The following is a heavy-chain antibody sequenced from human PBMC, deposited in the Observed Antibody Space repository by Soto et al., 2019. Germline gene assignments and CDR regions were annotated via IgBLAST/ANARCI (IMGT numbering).Heavy chain of an antibody. J-gene: IGHJ6*04. CDR2: INHSGST. D-gene: IGHD3-3*01. Sequence: SETLSLTCAVYGGSFSGYYWSWIRQPPGKGLEWIGEINHSGSTNYNPSLKSRVTISVDTSKNQFSLKLSSVTAADTAVYYCARGRSGPPYGMDVWGKGTTVTVPS. CDR1: GGSFSGYY. CDR3: ARGRSGPPYGMDV. V-gene: IGHV4-34*01.